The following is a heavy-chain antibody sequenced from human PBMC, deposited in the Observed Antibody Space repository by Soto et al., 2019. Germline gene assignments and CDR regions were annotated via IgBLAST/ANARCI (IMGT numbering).Heavy chain of an antibody. Sequence: QVQLVESGGGVVQPGRSLRLSCAASGYTLSSYGMHWVRQAPGKGLEWVAVIWSDGSNKYYADSVKGRFTISRDSSKNTLYLQMNSLRADDTAVYYCAREKTTVTTNYFDYWGQGTLVTVSS. J-gene: IGHJ4*02. CDR2: IWSDGSNK. CDR3: AREKTTVTTNYFDY. V-gene: IGHV3-33*01. D-gene: IGHD4-17*01. CDR1: GYTLSSYG.